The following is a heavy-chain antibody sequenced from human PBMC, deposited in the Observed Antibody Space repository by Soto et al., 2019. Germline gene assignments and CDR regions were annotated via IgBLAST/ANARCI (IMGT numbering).Heavy chain of an antibody. CDR3: VGAGYSSGWYLDPYYIDY. D-gene: IGHD6-19*01. CDR2: ISSSSSYI. Sequence: GGSLRLSWAASGFTFSSYSMNWVRQAPGKGLEWVSSISSSSSYIYYADSVKGRFTISRDNAKNSLYLQMNSLRAEDTALYYCVGAGYSSGWYLDPYYIDYWGQGTLVTVSS. J-gene: IGHJ4*02. CDR1: GFTFSSYS. V-gene: IGHV3-21*01.